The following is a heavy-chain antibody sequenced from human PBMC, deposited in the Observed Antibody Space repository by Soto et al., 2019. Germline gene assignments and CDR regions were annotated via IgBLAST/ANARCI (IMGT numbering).Heavy chain of an antibody. CDR3: AREVVVTAIEGDYYYGMDV. Sequence: TLSLTCTVSGGSISSGDYYWSWIRQPPGKGLEWIGYIYYSGSTYYNPSLKSRVTISVDTSKNQFSLKLSSVTAADTAVYYCAREVVVTAIEGDYYYGMDVWGQGTTVTVSS. CDR2: IYYSGST. D-gene: IGHD2-21*02. J-gene: IGHJ6*02. V-gene: IGHV4-30-4*01. CDR1: GGSISSGDYY.